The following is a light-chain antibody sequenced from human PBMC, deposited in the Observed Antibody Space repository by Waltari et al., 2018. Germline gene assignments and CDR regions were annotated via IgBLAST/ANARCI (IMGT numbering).Light chain of an antibody. CDR2: TAS. V-gene: IGKV1-39*01. CDR3: QQYSIYWT. J-gene: IGKJ1*01. Sequence: DIQMTQSPSSLSASVGDRVTITCRASRTISIYLNWYQQKPGKAPKLLIYTASTLQPGVPSRFSGSGSGTDFTLTISSLQPDDFATYYCQQYSIYWTFGQGTKVEIK. CDR1: RTISIY.